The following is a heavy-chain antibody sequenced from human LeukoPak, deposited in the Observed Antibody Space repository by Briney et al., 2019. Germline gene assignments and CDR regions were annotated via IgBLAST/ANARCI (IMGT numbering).Heavy chain of an antibody. V-gene: IGHV4-34*01. Sequence: PSETLSLTCAVYGGSFSGYYWSWIRQPPGKGLEWIGEINHSGSTNYNPSLKSRVTISVDTSKNQFSLKLSSVTAADTAVYYCARLPRYDILTGPHNWFDPWGQGTLVTVSS. CDR3: ARLPRYDILTGPHNWFDP. CDR2: INHSGST. CDR1: GGSFSGYY. D-gene: IGHD3-9*01. J-gene: IGHJ5*02.